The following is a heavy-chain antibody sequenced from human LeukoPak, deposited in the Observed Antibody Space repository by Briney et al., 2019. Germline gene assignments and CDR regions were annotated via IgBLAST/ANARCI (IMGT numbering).Heavy chain of an antibody. CDR3: AKDMRDGRSGPQDY. CDR1: GFTFDDYA. CDR2: ISWNSGSI. Sequence: PGRSLRLSCAASGFTFDDYAMHWVRQAPGKGLEWVSGISWNSGSIGYADSVEGRFTISRDNAKNSLYLQMNSLRTEDTAFYYCAKDMRDGRSGPQDYWGQGTLVTVSS. J-gene: IGHJ4*02. V-gene: IGHV3-9*01.